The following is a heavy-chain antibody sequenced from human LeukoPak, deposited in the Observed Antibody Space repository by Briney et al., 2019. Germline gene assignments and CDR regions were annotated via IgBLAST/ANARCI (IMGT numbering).Heavy chain of an antibody. CDR1: GGSFSGYY. V-gene: IGHV4-34*01. CDR2: INHSGST. CDR3: ARGRRGPDY. D-gene: IGHD3-10*01. Sequence: SETLSLTCAVSGGSFSGYYWSWIRQPPGKGLEWIGEINHSGSTNYNPSLKSRVTISVDTSKNQFSLKLSSVTAADTAVYYCARGRRGPDYWGQGTLVTVSS. J-gene: IGHJ4*02.